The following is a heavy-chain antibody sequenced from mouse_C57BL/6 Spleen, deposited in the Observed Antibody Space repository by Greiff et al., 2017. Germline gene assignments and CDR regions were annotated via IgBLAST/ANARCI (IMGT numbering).Heavy chain of an antibody. J-gene: IGHJ3*01. CDR2: IDPETGGT. D-gene: IGHD2-5*01. V-gene: IGHV1-15*01. CDR1: GYTFTDYE. Sequence: QVQLQQSGAELVRPGASVTLSCKASGYTFTDYEMHWVKQTPVHGLEWIGAIDPETGGTAYNQKFKGKAILTADKSSSTAYMELRSLTSEDSAVYYETRGGGIYYSNPVAYWGQGTLVTVSA. CDR3: TRGGGIYYSNPVAY.